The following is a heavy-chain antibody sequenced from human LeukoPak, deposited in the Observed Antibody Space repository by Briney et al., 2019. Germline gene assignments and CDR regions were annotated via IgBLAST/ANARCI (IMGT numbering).Heavy chain of an antibody. D-gene: IGHD1-1*01. CDR3: AREVGTTYGMDV. Sequence: GGSLRLSCAAAGFTFSNYAMTWVRQAPGRGLEWVSGISGRGGSTYYADSVKGRFTISRDNSKNTLYLQMNSLRAEDTAVYYCAREVGTTYGMDVWGQGTTVTVSS. CDR2: ISGRGGST. CDR1: GFTFSNYA. J-gene: IGHJ6*02. V-gene: IGHV3-23*01.